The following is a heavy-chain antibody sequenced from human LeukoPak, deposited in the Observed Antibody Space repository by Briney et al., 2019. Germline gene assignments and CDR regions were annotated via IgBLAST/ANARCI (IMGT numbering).Heavy chain of an antibody. Sequence: PSETLSLTCAVYGGFFSGYYWSWIRQPPGKGLEWIGEINHSGSTNYNPSPKSRVTISVDTSKNQFSLKLSSVTAADTAVYYCARQFRYGSGSYNWFDPWGQGTLVTVSS. V-gene: IGHV4-34*01. J-gene: IGHJ5*02. CDR1: GGFFSGYY. CDR3: ARQFRYGSGSYNWFDP. D-gene: IGHD3-10*01. CDR2: INHSGST.